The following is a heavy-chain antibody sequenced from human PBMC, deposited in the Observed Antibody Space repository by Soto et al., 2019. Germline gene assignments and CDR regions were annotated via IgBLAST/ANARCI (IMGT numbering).Heavy chain of an antibody. J-gene: IGHJ6*02. CDR1: GGSISSGGYS. D-gene: IGHD3-9*01. V-gene: IGHV4-30-2*01. Sequence: SETLSLTCAVSGGSISSGGYSWSWIRQPPGKGLEWIGYIYHSGSTYYNPSLKSRVTISVDRSKNQFSLKLSSVTAADTAVYYCARGRGVYDILTGYPYYYYGMDVWGQGTTVTVSS. CDR2: IYHSGST. CDR3: ARGRGVYDILTGYPYYYYGMDV.